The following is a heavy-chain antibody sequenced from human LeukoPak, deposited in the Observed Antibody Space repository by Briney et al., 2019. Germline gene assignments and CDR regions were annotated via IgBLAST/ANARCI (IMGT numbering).Heavy chain of an antibody. Sequence: GGSLRLSCAASGFTFSSYAMHWVRQAPGKGLEWVAVISYDGSNKYYADSVKGRFTISRDNSKNTLYLQMNSLRAEDTAVYYCARGGDYVRASYYYYYYMDVWGKGTTVTVSS. CDR1: GFTFSSYA. CDR3: ARGGDYVRASYYYYYYMDV. D-gene: IGHD4-17*01. CDR2: ISYDGSNK. V-gene: IGHV3-30*04. J-gene: IGHJ6*03.